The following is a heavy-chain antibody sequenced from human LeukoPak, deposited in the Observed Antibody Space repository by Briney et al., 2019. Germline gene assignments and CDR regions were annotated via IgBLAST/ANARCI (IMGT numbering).Heavy chain of an antibody. Sequence: SVKVSCKASGGTFSSYAISWVRQAPGQGLEWMGGIIPIFGTANYAQKFQGRVTITADESTSTAYMELSSLRSDDTAVYYCARDMAAPSSHPHYYYVDVWGKGTTVTVSS. D-gene: IGHD6-13*01. J-gene: IGHJ6*03. CDR2: IIPIFGTA. CDR1: GGTFSSYA. V-gene: IGHV1-69*13. CDR3: ARDMAAPSSHPHYYYVDV.